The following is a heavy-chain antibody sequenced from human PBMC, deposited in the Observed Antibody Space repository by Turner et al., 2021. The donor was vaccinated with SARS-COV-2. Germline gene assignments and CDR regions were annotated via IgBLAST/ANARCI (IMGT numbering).Heavy chain of an antibody. D-gene: IGHD2-8*01. V-gene: IGHV4-59*08. CDR3: ARLRLGVNLNYFDY. Sequence: QVQLQESGPGLVNPSETLSLTCFVSGSSIPSFYWSWIRPPPGMGLEWMGYTSDSGCPIYNPSLNSRVTISRDKSRNQFYLRVNSVTAADTAVYFCARLRLGVNLNYFDYWGQGTLVAVSS. CDR1: GSSIPSFY. J-gene: IGHJ4*02. CDR2: TSDSGCP.